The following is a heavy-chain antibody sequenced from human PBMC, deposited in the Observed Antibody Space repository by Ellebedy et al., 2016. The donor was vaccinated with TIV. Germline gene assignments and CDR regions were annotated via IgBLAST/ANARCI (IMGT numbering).Heavy chain of an antibody. D-gene: IGHD4-17*01. J-gene: IGHJ4*02. CDR3: ARDMSYGDYDY. CDR2: IYSGGST. Sequence: GESLKISCAASGFTVSSNYMSWVRQAPGKGLEWVSVIYSGGSTYYADSVKGRFTISRDNSKNTLYLQMNSLRAGDTAVYYCARDMSYGDYDYWGQGTLVTVSS. V-gene: IGHV3-53*01. CDR1: GFTVSSNY.